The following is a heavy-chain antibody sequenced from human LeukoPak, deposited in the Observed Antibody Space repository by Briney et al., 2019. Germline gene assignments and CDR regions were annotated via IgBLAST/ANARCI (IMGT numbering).Heavy chain of an antibody. V-gene: IGHV3-23*01. CDR3: AKGNQRAYDAFDI. CDR1: GFIFSNYA. D-gene: IGHD1-14*01. CDR2: ISAGGGDT. Sequence: GWSLRLSCAASGFIFSNYAMSWVRQAPGKGLEWVSTISAGGGDTDYADSVKGRFTISRDNSKNTLHLQMNSLRAEDTAVYYCAKGNQRAYDAFDIWGQGTMVTVSS. J-gene: IGHJ3*02.